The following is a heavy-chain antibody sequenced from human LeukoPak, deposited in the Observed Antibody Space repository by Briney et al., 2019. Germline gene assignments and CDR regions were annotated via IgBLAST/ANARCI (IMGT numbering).Heavy chain of an antibody. CDR3: AMYSSSSGFDP. J-gene: IGHJ5*02. CDR1: GYTFTSYA. Sequence: ASVKVSCKASGYTFTSYAMHWVRQAPGQRLEWMGWINAGNGNTKYSQKFQGRVTITRDTSASTAYMELSSLRSEDTAVYYRAMYSSSSGFDPWGQGTLVTVSS. V-gene: IGHV1-3*01. CDR2: INAGNGNT. D-gene: IGHD6-6*01.